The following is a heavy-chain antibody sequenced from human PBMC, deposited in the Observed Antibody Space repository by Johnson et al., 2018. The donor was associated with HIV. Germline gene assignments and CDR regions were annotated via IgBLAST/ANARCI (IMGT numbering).Heavy chain of an antibody. J-gene: IGHJ3*02. V-gene: IGHV3-23*04. D-gene: IGHD2-15*01. CDR1: GFTFSSYA. Sequence: VQLVESGGGLVQPGGSLRLSCAASGFTFSSYAMSWVRQAPGKGLEWVSAISGSGGSTYYSDSVKGRFTFSRDNAKNSLYLQMNSLRAEDTAMYYCARERYGSQAIDAFDIWGQGTMVTVSS. CDR2: ISGSGGST. CDR3: ARERYGSQAIDAFDI.